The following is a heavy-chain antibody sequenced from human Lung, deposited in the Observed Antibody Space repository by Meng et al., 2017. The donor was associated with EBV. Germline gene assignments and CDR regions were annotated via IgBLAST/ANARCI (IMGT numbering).Heavy chain of an antibody. D-gene: IGHD1-14*01. V-gene: IGHV1-18*01. Sequence: QCQLVQAGAEVKKPWASVKVSCKASGYIFNNYGVSWVRQAPGQGPEWMGWISAYNGNTNYAQNFQGRFTMTTDTSTSTAYMELRSLRSDDTAVYYCARDLPGGTKGTCLDLWGQGTLVTVSS. CDR2: ISAYNGNT. CDR1: GYIFNNYG. J-gene: IGHJ5*02. CDR3: ARDLPGGTKGTCLDL.